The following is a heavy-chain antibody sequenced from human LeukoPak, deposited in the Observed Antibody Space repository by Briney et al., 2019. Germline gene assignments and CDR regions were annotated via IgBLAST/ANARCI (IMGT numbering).Heavy chain of an antibody. D-gene: IGHD6-13*01. CDR1: GGSFSGYY. J-gene: IGHJ5*02. CDR3: ARGVGSSWYRGYWFDP. CDR2: INHSGST. V-gene: IGHV4-34*01. Sequence: SETLSLTCAVYGGSFSGYYWSWIRQPPGKGLEWIGEINHSGSTNYNPSLKSRVTISVDTSKNQFSLKLSSVTAADTAVYYCARGVGSSWYRGYWFDPWGQGTLVTVSS.